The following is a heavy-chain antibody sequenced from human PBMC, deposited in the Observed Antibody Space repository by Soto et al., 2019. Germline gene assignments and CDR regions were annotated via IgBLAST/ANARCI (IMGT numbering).Heavy chain of an antibody. CDR3: AKDRAVAGGHAFDI. CDR1: GFTFDDYA. V-gene: IGHV3-9*01. CDR2: ISWNSGSI. D-gene: IGHD6-19*01. Sequence: EVQLVESGGGLVQPGRSLRLSCAASGFTFDDYAMHWVRQAPGKGLEWVSGISWNSGSIGYADSVKGRFTIYRDNAKNSLYLEMNSLRAEDTALYYCAKDRAVAGGHAFDIWGQGTMVTVSS. J-gene: IGHJ3*02.